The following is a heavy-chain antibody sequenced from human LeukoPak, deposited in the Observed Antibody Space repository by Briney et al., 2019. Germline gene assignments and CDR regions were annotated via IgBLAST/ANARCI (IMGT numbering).Heavy chain of an antibody. CDR3: ARRSPNYYFDY. Sequence: PGGSLRLSCAASGFTVSSNYMSWVRQAPGKGLEWVSVIYSDDSTYYADSVKGRFTISRHNSKNSLYLQMNSLRAEDTAVYYCARRSPNYYFDYWGQGTPVTVSS. CDR1: GFTVSSNY. CDR2: IYSDDST. J-gene: IGHJ4*02. V-gene: IGHV3-66*01.